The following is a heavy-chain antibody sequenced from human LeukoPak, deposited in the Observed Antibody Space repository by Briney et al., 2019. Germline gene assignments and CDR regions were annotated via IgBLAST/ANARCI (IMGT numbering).Heavy chain of an antibody. J-gene: IGHJ4*02. CDR1: GGSISSGDYY. Sequence: PSETLSLTCTVSGGSISSGDYYWSWIRQPPGEGLEWIGYMYYSGSTYYKPSLKSRVTISVDTSKNQFSLKLSSVTAADTAVYYCARLAYSTSNVDYWGQGTLVTVSS. V-gene: IGHV4-30-4*01. CDR3: ARLAYSTSNVDY. D-gene: IGHD6-6*01. CDR2: MYYSGST.